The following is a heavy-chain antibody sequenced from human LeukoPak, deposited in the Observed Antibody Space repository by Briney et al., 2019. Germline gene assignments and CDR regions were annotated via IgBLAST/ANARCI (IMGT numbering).Heavy chain of an antibody. V-gene: IGHV3-23*01. CDR3: AKGSAAGRPYYFDY. J-gene: IGHJ4*02. CDR2: IDNRGAYT. D-gene: IGHD6-25*01. Sequence: QAGGSLRLSCAASGFIFSNYAMSWVRQAPGKGLEWVSAIDNRGAYTWYADSVKGRFTISKDSSSTILYLQMNSLRAEDAAVYFCAKGSAAGRPYYFDYWGQGTLVTVSS. CDR1: GFIFSNYA.